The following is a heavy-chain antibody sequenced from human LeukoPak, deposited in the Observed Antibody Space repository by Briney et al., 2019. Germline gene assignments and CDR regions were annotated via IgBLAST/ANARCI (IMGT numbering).Heavy chain of an antibody. Sequence: PSETLSLTCTVSGGSISSYYWSWIRQPAGKGLEWIGRIYPGGSTNYNPSLKSRVTISVDASKNQFSLKLSSVTAADTAVYYCARGGSSNIWGQGTMVTVSS. CDR1: GGSISSYY. CDR2: IYPGGST. D-gene: IGHD2-2*01. J-gene: IGHJ3*02. V-gene: IGHV4-4*07. CDR3: ARGGSSNI.